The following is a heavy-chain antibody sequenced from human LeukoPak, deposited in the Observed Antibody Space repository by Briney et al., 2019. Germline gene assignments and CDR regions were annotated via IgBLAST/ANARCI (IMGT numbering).Heavy chain of an antibody. J-gene: IGHJ3*01. CDR2: IDSGGST. D-gene: IGHD1-1*01. CDR1: GFSFISYG. V-gene: IGHV3-23*01. CDR3: AKHLPACWIAPYDAFDV. Sequence: PGGSLRLSCAASGFSFISYGMHWVRQAPGKGLEWVSSIDSGGSTYYADSVNGRFTISRDNSKNTLYLHMDNLRAEDTAVYYCAKHLPACWIAPYDAFDVWGQGTLVTVSS.